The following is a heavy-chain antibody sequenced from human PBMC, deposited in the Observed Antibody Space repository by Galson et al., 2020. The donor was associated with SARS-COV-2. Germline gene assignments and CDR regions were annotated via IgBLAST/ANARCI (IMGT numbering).Heavy chain of an antibody. V-gene: IGHV2-70*01. CDR3: ARTGYDVLAGYYIPFDY. D-gene: IGHD3-9*01. J-gene: IGHJ4*02. Sequence: GPTLVKPTQPLTLTCTFSGFSLSTSGMCVSWIRQHPGKALEWLALIDRDDGTYYSTSLKTRITISKDTSKNQVVLTMTNMDPVDTATYYCARTGYDVLAGYYIPFDYWGQGSLVTVAS. CDR2: IDRDDGT. CDR1: GFSLSTSGMC.